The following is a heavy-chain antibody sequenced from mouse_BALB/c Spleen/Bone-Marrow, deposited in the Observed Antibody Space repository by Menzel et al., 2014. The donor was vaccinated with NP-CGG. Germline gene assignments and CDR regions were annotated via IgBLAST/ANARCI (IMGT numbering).Heavy chain of an antibody. CDR1: GYTFTSYV. D-gene: IGHD2-14*01. J-gene: IGHJ4*01. V-gene: IGHV1-14*01. CDR3: ARYDYAMDY. CDR2: INPYNDGT. Sequence: LKECGPELVKPGASVKMSCKASGYTFTSYVMHWVKQKPGRGLEWIGYINPYNDGTKYNEKFKGKATLTSDKSSSTAYMELSSLTSEDSAVYYCARYDYAMDYWGQGTSVTVSS.